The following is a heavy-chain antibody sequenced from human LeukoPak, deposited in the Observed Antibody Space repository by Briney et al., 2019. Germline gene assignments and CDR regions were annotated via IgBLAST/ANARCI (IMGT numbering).Heavy chain of an antibody. J-gene: IGHJ4*02. CDR2: ISISMDAI. V-gene: IGHV3-48*01. D-gene: IGHD2/OR15-2a*01. CDR3: ARGAREYDW. Sequence: GGSLRLSCVASGFIFTSYNMSWVRQAPGKGREWISYISISMDAISYADSVTGRFTISRDNANNSVYLQMMSLRAEDTAVYFCARGAREYDWWGQGTLVTVSS. CDR1: GFIFTSYN.